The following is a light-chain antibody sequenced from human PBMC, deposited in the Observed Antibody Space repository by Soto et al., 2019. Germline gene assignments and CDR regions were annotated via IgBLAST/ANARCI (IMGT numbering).Light chain of an antibody. CDR2: DVS. J-gene: IGLJ1*01. V-gene: IGLV2-14*01. CDR1: SSDVGGFNY. Sequence: QSVLTQLASVSVSPGQSIAISCTGTSSDVGGFNYVSWYQQHPGKAPKLIIYDVSNRPSGVSNRFSGSKSGNTASLTISGLQAEHEAAYYCNSYTSSSTGVFGTGTKVTVL. CDR3: NSYTSSSTGV.